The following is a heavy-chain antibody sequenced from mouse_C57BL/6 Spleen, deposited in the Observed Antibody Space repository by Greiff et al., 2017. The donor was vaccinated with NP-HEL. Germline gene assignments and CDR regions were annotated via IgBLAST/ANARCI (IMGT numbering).Heavy chain of an antibody. J-gene: IGHJ1*03. V-gene: IGHV1-80*01. D-gene: IGHD2-3*01. CDR1: GYAFSSYW. CDR2: IYTGDGDT. Sequence: VQLQQSGAELVKPGASVKISCKASGYAFSSYWMNWVKQRPGKGLEWIGQIYTGDGDTNYNGKFKGKATLTADKSSSTAYMQLSSLTAEDSAVYFCARYGTGYSYWYFDVWGTGTTVTVSS. CDR3: ARYGTGYSYWYFDV.